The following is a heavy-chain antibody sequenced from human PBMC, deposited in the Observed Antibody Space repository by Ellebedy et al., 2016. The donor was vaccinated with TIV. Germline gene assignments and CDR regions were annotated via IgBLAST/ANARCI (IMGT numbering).Heavy chain of an antibody. CDR1: GFTFSSYS. D-gene: IGHD6-13*01. Sequence: GESLKISCAASGFTFSSYSMNWVRQAPGKGLEWVSSLSGSSNYIYHADSVQGRFTISRDNAKNSLYLQMNSLRAEDTAVYYCARIGIEAARVGYDYWGQGTLVTVSS. V-gene: IGHV3-21*01. J-gene: IGHJ4*02. CDR3: ARIGIEAARVGYDY. CDR2: LSGSSNYI.